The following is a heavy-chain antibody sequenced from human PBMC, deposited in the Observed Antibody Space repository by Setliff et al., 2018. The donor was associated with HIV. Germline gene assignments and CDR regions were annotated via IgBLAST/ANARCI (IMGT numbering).Heavy chain of an antibody. CDR2: INTNTGNP. J-gene: IGHJ4*02. CDR3: ARVSDTGVDPQTHRDY. Sequence: ASVKVSCKTSGYSFTNYALNWVRQAPGQGLEWMGWINTNTGNPTYAQGFTGRFVFSLDTSVSTAYLQISSLKAEDSAIYYCARVSDTGVDPQTHRDYWGQGTPVTVSS. D-gene: IGHD2-21*01. V-gene: IGHV7-4-1*02. CDR1: GYSFTNYA.